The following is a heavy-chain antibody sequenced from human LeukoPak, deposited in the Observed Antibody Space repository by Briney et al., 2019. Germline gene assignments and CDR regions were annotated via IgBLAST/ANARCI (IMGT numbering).Heavy chain of an antibody. CDR1: GFTFSNYM. Sequence: PGGSLRLSCAASGFTFSNYMMHWARQAPGKGLVWVSRIKSDGITITYADSVKGRFTISRDNAKNTLYLQMNSLRAEDTAVYYCLRDLNWSLDQWGQGTLVTVSS. D-gene: IGHD1-20*01. V-gene: IGHV3-74*01. J-gene: IGHJ4*02. CDR3: LRDLNWSLDQ. CDR2: IKSDGITI.